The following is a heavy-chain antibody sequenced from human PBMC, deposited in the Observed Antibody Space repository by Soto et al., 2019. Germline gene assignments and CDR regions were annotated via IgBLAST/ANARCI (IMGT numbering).Heavy chain of an antibody. CDR2: IWYDGSNK. Sequence: RRLSCAASGVTFSSYVMHWVRQAPGKGLEWVAVIWYDGSNKYYADSVQGRFTISRDNSKNTLYLQMNSLRAEDTAVYYCARDAYSSSWRALDYWGQGTLVTVSS. V-gene: IGHV3-33*01. D-gene: IGHD6-13*01. CDR3: ARDAYSSSWRALDY. J-gene: IGHJ4*02. CDR1: GVTFSSYV.